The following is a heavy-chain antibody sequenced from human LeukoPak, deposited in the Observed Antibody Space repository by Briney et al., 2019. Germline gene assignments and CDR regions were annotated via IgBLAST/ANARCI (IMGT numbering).Heavy chain of an antibody. CDR2: ISSSSSYI. V-gene: IGHV3-21*01. CDR1: GFTFSSYS. J-gene: IGHJ5*02. CDR3: ARDASDFGYGFNWFDP. D-gene: IGHD2-15*01. Sequence: GGFLRLSCAASGFTFSSYSMNWVRQAPGKGLEWVSSISSSSSYIYYADSVKGRFTISRDNAKNSLYLQMNSLRAEDTAVYYCARDASDFGYGFNWFDPWGQRTLVTVSS.